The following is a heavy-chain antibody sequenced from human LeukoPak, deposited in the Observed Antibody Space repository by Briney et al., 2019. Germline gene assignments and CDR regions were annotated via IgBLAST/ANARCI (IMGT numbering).Heavy chain of an antibody. CDR3: ARERSSGWPSYYYYYMDV. D-gene: IGHD6-19*01. CDR2: ISGSGDHT. J-gene: IGHJ6*03. Sequence: GGTLRLSCAASGFTSNTYGMNWVRQAPGKGLEWVSGISGSGDHTYYADSVKGRFTISRDNSKNTLYLQMNSLRAEDTAVYYCARERSSGWPSYYYYYMDVWGKGTTVTISS. CDR1: GFTSNTYG. V-gene: IGHV3-23*01.